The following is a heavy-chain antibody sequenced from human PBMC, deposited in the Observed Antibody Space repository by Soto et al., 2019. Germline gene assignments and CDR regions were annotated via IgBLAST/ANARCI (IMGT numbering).Heavy chain of an antibody. CDR3: ARLPVVRGLTDYFPFDP. V-gene: IGHV4-39*01. J-gene: IGHJ5*02. Sequence: SETLSLTCSVSGVAISSSSYWWGWVRQSAGKGLEWIGSIYYNGRTHYNPSLQSRATISVDTSKRQFSLSLTSVTDADTAAYFCARLPVVRGLTDYFPFDPWGQGVLVTVSS. CDR2: IYYNGRT. D-gene: IGHD3-10*01. CDR1: GVAISSSSYW.